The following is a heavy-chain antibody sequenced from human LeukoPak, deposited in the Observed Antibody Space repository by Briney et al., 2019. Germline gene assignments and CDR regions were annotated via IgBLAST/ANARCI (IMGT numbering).Heavy chain of an antibody. D-gene: IGHD2-2*01. CDR2: IYHSGST. CDR1: GGSISSTNW. V-gene: IGHV4-4*02. J-gene: IGHJ4*02. Sequence: SGTLSLTCAVSGGSISSTNWWSWVRQSPGKGLEWIGEIYHSGSTNYNPSLKSRVTISVDKSKNQFSLKLSSVTAADTAVYYCAREALYCSSTSCPIDYWGQGTLVTVSS. CDR3: AREALYCSSTSCPIDY.